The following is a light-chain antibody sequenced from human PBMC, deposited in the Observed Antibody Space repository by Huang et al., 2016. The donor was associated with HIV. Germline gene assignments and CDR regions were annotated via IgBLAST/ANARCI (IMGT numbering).Light chain of an antibody. Sequence: EIVMTQSPATLSVSPGERATLSCRASQNVNNKLACYQHKPGQAPRLLIHRASTRATNIPARYSGSGFGTDFTLTISSLQAEDFAVYYCQQYNDWPPMYTFGQGTKLEIK. CDR1: QNVNNK. V-gene: IGKV3-15*01. CDR3: QQYNDWPPMYT. CDR2: RAS. J-gene: IGKJ2*01.